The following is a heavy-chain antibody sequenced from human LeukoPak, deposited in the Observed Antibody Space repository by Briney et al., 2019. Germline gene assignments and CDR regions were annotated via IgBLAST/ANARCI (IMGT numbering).Heavy chain of an antibody. V-gene: IGHV3-23*01. CDR1: GFTFSDYA. Sequence: GGSLRLSCAASGFTFSDYAMSWVRQAPGKGLQWVSAIGGGGYTTYYANSVKGRFTISRDNSKNTLYLQMNSLRAEDTAVYYCAKDSPTSAMVDFDSWGQGTLVTVSS. CDR2: IGGGGYTT. J-gene: IGHJ4*02. D-gene: IGHD2/OR15-2a*01. CDR3: AKDSPTSAMVDFDS.